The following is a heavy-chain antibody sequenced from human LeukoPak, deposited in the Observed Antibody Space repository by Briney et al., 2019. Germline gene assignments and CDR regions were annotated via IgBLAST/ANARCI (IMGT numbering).Heavy chain of an antibody. CDR3: ARAPGVRYYYYMDV. Sequence: SETLSLTCTVSGGSISSSSYYWGWIRQPPGKGLEWIGSIYHSGSTYYNPSLKSRVTISVDTSKNQFSLKLSSVTAADTAVYYCARAPGVRYYYYMDVWGKGTTVTVSS. J-gene: IGHJ6*03. CDR2: IYHSGST. D-gene: IGHD2-8*01. V-gene: IGHV4-39*07. CDR1: GGSISSSSYY.